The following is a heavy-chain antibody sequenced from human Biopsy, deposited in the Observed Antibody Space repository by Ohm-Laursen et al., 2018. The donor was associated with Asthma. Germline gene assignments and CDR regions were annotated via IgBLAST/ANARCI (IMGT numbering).Heavy chain of an antibody. J-gene: IGHJ4*02. V-gene: IGHV3-53*01. CDR3: ARGDSSGWSHYYFDY. CDR1: GFAVSRDY. D-gene: IGHD6-19*01. Sequence: SLRLSCAASGFAVSRDYMFRVRQAPGKGLEWVSVIYSGGTSHTADSVRGRFTISRDFSKNTLHLQMHSLRVEDTAVYYCARGDSSGWSHYYFDYWGQGTLVTVSS. CDR2: IYSGGTS.